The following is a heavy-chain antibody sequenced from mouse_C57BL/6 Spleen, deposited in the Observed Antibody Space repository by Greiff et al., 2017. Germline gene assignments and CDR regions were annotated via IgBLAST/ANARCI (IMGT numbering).Heavy chain of an antibody. CDR2: INPSTGGT. CDR3: AKITTGYYYAMDY. D-gene: IGHD1-1*01. J-gene: IGHJ4*01. Sequence: EVQLQQSGPELVKPGASVKISCKASGYSFTGYYMNWVKQSPEKSLEWIGEINPSTGGTTYNQKFTAKATLTVDKSSSTAYMQLKSLTSEDSAVYDCAKITTGYYYAMDYWGQGTSVTVSS. V-gene: IGHV1-42*01. CDR1: GYSFTGYY.